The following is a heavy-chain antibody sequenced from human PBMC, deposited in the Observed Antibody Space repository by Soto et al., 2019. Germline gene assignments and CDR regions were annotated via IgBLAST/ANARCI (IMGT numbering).Heavy chain of an antibody. V-gene: IGHV3-73*01. CDR1: GFTFSGSA. J-gene: IGHJ4*02. D-gene: IGHD3-22*01. Sequence: PGGSLRLSCAASGFTFSGSAMYWVRQASGKGLEWVGRIRSKANSYATAYAASVKGRFTISRDDSKNTAYLQMNSLKTEDTAVYYCTRHRNYDSSGYYYEYFDYWGQGTLVTVSS. CDR2: IRSKANSYAT. CDR3: TRHRNYDSSGYYYEYFDY.